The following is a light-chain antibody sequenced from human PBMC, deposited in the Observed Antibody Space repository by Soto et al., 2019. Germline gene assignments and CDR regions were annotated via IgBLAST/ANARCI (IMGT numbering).Light chain of an antibody. J-gene: IGKJ1*01. CDR1: QSISIY. Sequence: DIQMTQSPSSLSASVGDRVTITCRASQSISIYLNWYQQKPGKAPKLLIYAASSLQSGVPSRFSGSGSGTEFTLTISSLQPEDFATYYCQQSFSTLGWTFGQGTKVEIK. V-gene: IGKV1-39*01. CDR2: AAS. CDR3: QQSFSTLGWT.